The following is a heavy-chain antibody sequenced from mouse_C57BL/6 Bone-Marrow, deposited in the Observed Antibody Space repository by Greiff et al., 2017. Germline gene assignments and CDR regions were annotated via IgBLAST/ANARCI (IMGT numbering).Heavy chain of an antibody. V-gene: IGHV7-1*01. CDR3: ARDAEYYGSMDY. Sequence: EVKVVESGGGLVQSGRSLRLSCATSGFTFSDFYMEWVRQAPGKGLEWIAASRNKANDYTTEYSVSVKGRFIVSRDTSQSLLYLQMNALIAEDTAIYYCARDAEYYGSMDYWGQGTSVTVSS. J-gene: IGHJ4*01. D-gene: IGHD1-1*01. CDR1: GFTFSDFY. CDR2: SRNKANDYTT.